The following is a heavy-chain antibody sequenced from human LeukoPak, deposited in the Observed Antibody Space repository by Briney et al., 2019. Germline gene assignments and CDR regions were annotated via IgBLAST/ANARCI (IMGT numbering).Heavy chain of an antibody. V-gene: IGHV3-7*01. Sequence: GGSLRLSCVASGFTFSSYCMDWVRQAPGKGLEWVANMKQDGSAKHYADSVKGRFSISRDNSKNSVCLQMDSLRAEDTALYYCARDNVGALDYWGHGTLVTVSS. CDR2: MKQDGSAK. CDR1: GFTFSSYC. CDR3: ARDNVGALDY. D-gene: IGHD1-26*01. J-gene: IGHJ4*01.